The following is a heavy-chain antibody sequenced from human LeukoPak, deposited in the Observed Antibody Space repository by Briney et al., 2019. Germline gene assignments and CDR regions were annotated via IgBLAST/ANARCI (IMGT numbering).Heavy chain of an antibody. CDR3: AKGMSWFDP. J-gene: IGHJ5*02. CDR2: ISGSGGST. V-gene: IGHV3-23*01. CDR1: GFTFNSYG. Sequence: GGSLRLSCAASGFTFNSYGMTWVRQALGKGLEWVSSISGSGGSTYYADSVKGRFTISRDNSENTVYLQMNSLRAEDTAVYYCAKGMSWFDPWGQGTLVTVSS.